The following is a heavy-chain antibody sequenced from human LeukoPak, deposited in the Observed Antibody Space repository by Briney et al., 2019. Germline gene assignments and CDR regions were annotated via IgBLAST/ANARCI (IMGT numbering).Heavy chain of an antibody. CDR1: GFTFSSYS. Sequence: GGSLRLSCAASGFTFSSYSMSWVRQAPGKGLEWVSAISGSGGRTDYADSVKGRFTISRDNSKNTLYLQMSSLRADDTALYYCAKSPPRCSGGSCYGYWGQGTLVTVSS. V-gene: IGHV3-23*01. CDR3: AKSPPRCSGGSCYGY. CDR2: ISGSGGRT. J-gene: IGHJ4*02. D-gene: IGHD2-15*01.